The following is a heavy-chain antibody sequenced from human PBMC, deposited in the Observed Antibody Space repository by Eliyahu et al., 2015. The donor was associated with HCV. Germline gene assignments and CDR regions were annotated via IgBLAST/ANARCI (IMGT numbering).Heavy chain of an antibody. CDR3: ASGGGGIAVTGTGGWFDP. D-gene: IGHD6-19*01. Sequence: QVQLQESGPGLVKPSETLSLTCXVSGXXIXTYYWSWIRQPPGKGLEWIGYIHYSGSTNYNPSLKSRVTISVDTSKNQFSLNLTSVTAADTAMYYCASGGGGIAVTGTGGWFDPWGQGTLVTVSS. CDR2: IHYSGST. V-gene: IGHV4-59*01. J-gene: IGHJ5*02. CDR1: GXXIXTYY.